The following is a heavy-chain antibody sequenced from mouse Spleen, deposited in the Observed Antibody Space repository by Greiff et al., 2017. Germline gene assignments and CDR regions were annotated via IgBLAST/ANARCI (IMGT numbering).Heavy chain of an antibody. V-gene: IGHV1-4*01. CDR1: GYTFTSYT. Sequence: QVQLQQSGAELARPGASVKMSCKASGYTFTSYTMHWVKQRPGQGLEWIGYINPSSGYTKYNQKFKDKATLTADKSSSTAYMQLSSLTSEDSAVYYCARDTTVAFDYWGQGTTLTVSS. CDR2: INPSSGYT. D-gene: IGHD1-1*01. CDR3: ARDTTVAFDY. J-gene: IGHJ2*01.